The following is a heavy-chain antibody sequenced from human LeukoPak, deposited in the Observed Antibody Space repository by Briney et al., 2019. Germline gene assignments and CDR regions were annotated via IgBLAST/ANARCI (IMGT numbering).Heavy chain of an antibody. CDR1: GFTFDNYA. V-gene: IGHV3-43*02. Sequence: GSLRLSCPASGFTFDNYAMHWVRQVPGKGLEWFSLISGVGGSTYYADSVKGRFTISRDNSENSLYLQMNSLRTEDTALYYCAKEGVVVVAAIAFSYGMDVWGQGTTVTVSS. CDR3: AKEGVVVVAAIAFSYGMDV. J-gene: IGHJ6*02. CDR2: ISGVGGST. D-gene: IGHD2-15*01.